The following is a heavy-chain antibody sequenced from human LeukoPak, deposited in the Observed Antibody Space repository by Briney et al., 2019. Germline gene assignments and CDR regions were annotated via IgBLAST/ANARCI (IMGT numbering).Heavy chain of an antibody. V-gene: IGHV4-34*01. J-gene: IGHJ5*02. Sequence: PSETLSLTCAVYGGSFSGYYWSWIRQPPGKGLEWIGEINHSGSTNYNPSLKSRVTISVDTSKNQFSLKLSSVTAADTAVYYCARHLSIAAAQHRGWFDPWGQGTLVTVSS. CDR2: INHSGST. D-gene: IGHD6-13*01. CDR1: GGSFSGYY. CDR3: ARHLSIAAAQHRGWFDP.